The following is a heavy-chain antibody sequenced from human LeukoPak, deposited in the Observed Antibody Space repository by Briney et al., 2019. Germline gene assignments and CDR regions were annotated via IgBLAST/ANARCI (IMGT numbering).Heavy chain of an antibody. D-gene: IGHD3-10*01. J-gene: IGHJ4*02. CDR2: ISYDGSNK. CDR1: GFTFSSYG. V-gene: IGHV3-30*03. CDR3: ARDQKPDYGSFDY. Sequence: GGSLRLSCAASGFTFSSYGMHWVRQAPGKGLEWVAVISYDGSNKYYADSVKGRFTISRDNSKNTLYLQMNSLRAEDTAVYYCARDQKPDYGSFDYWGQGTLVTVSS.